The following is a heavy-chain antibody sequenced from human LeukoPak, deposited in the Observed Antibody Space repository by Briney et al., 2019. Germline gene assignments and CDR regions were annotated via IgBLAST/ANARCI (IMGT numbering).Heavy chain of an antibody. Sequence: SETLSLTCTVSGGSISSSNYYWGWIRQPPGKGLEWIGTIYYSGSTYYNPSLKSRVTISVDTSKNQFSLKLSSVTAADTAVYYCATDFGDSSGWYRFWGQGTLVTVSS. D-gene: IGHD6-19*01. CDR3: ATDFGDSSGWYRF. J-gene: IGHJ4*02. CDR2: IYYSGST. CDR1: GGSISSSNYY. V-gene: IGHV4-39*07.